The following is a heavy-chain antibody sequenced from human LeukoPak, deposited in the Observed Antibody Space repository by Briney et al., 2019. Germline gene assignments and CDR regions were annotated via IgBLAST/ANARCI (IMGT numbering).Heavy chain of an antibody. V-gene: IGHV4-39*01. Sequence: TSETLSLTCAVYGGSFSGYYWGWIRQPPGKGLEWIGSIYYSGSTYYNPSLKSRVTISVDTSKNQFSLKLSSVTAADTAVYYCASQYYYDSSGYWGLMAFDIWGQGTMVTVSS. CDR3: ASQYYYDSSGYWGLMAFDI. J-gene: IGHJ3*02. D-gene: IGHD3-22*01. CDR2: IYYSGST. CDR1: GGSFSGYY.